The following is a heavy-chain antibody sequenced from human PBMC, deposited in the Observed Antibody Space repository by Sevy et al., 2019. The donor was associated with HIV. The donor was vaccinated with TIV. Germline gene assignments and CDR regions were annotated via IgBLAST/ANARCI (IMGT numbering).Heavy chain of an antibody. CDR1: GGSIGIYY. Sequence: SETLSLTCTVSGGSIGIYYWTWIRQPPGKGLEWIGYISYSGSTNYNPSLKSRVTISLDKSKNQFSLKLSSVTAVDTAVYYCARDKRVFGFDPWGQGTLVTVSS. CDR2: ISYSGST. V-gene: IGHV4-59*01. CDR3: ARDKRVFGFDP. J-gene: IGHJ5*02.